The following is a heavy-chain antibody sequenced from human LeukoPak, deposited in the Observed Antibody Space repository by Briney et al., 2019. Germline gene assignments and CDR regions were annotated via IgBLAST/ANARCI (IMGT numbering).Heavy chain of an antibody. CDR3: ARDRGSSGRLGRFDN. Sequence: QAGGSLRLSCAASGFTLSTYWMTWVRQAPGKGLEWVANIKQDGSEKYYVDSVKGRFTISRDNAEKLLYLQMNSLRVEDTAVYYCARDRGSSGRLGRFDNWGQGTLVTVSP. D-gene: IGHD6-19*01. V-gene: IGHV3-7*01. J-gene: IGHJ4*02. CDR2: IKQDGSEK. CDR1: GFTLSTYW.